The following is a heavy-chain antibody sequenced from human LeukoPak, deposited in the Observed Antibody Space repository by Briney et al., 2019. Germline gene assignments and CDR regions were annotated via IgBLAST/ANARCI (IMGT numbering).Heavy chain of an antibody. Sequence: PGGSLRLSCAASGFTFSSYGMHWVRQAPGKGLEWVAVIWYDGSNKYYADSVKGRFTISRDNSKNTLYLQINSLRAEDTAVYYCARDQMHIVVVTAIDYWDQGTLVTVSS. V-gene: IGHV3-33*01. J-gene: IGHJ4*02. CDR1: GFTFSSYG. D-gene: IGHD2-21*02. CDR3: ARDQMHIVVVTAIDY. CDR2: IWYDGSNK.